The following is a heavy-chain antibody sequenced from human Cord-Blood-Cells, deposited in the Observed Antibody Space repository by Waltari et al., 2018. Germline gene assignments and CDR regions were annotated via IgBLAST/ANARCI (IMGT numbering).Heavy chain of an antibody. V-gene: IGHV3-30*03. Sequence: QVQLVESGGGVVQPGRSLSLSCAASGSTLRSYGRLWVRQAAGKGREWVAVISYYGSNKYYADSVKGRFTISRDNSKNTLYLQMNSLRAEDTAVYYCASGSSSWYYFDYWGQGTLVTVSS. CDR1: GSTLRSYG. D-gene: IGHD6-13*01. CDR3: ASGSSSWYYFDY. J-gene: IGHJ4*02. CDR2: ISYYGSNK.